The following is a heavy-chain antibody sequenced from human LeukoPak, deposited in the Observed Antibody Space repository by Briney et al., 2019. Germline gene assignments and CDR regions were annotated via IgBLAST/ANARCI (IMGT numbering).Heavy chain of an antibody. J-gene: IGHJ6*03. V-gene: IGHV4-34*01. D-gene: IGHD1-26*01. CDR1: GGSFSGYY. Sequence: SETLSLTCAVYGGSFSGYYWSWIRQPPGKGLEWIGEINHSGSTNYNPSLKGRVTISVDTSKNQFSLKLRSLTAADTGMYFCARGRRRSGSFYRHYYFYMDVWGKGTTVTVSS. CDR2: INHSGST. CDR3: ARGRRRSGSFYRHYYFYMDV.